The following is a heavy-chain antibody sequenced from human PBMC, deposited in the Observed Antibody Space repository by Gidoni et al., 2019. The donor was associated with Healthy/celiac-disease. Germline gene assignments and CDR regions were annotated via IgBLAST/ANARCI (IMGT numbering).Heavy chain of an antibody. D-gene: IGHD2-8*01. V-gene: IGHV3-23*01. CDR1: GSTFSSYA. CDR3: AKDSVDSPRGSVYTPFDY. Sequence: EVQLLESGGGLVQPGGSLRLSCSASGSTFSSYAMSWVRQAPGKGLEWVSAISGSGGSTYYADSVKGRFTISRDNSKNTLYLQMNSLRAEDTAVYYCAKDSVDSPRGSVYTPFDYWGQGTLVTVSS. CDR2: ISGSGGST. J-gene: IGHJ4*02.